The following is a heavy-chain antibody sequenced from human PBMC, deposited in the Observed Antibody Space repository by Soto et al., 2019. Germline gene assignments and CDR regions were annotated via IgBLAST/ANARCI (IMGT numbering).Heavy chain of an antibody. V-gene: IGHV5-10-1*01. CDR2: IDPSDSYT. J-gene: IGHJ5*02. CDR1: GYIFTNYW. CDR3: ARQYCRSTSCYIGWFDP. D-gene: IGHD2-2*02. Sequence: GESLKISCNGSGYIFTNYWISWVRQMPGKGLEWMGRIDPSDSYTKHSPSFQGHVTISADKSISTAYLQWSSLKASDTAMYYCARQYCRSTSCYIGWFDPWGQGTLVTVSS.